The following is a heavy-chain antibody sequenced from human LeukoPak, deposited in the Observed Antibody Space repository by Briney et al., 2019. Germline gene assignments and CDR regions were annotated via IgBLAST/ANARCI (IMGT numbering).Heavy chain of an antibody. V-gene: IGHV3-7*01. CDR1: GFTFSSYN. D-gene: IGHD3-9*01. Sequence: GGSLRLSCAASGFTFSSYNMSWVRQAPGKGLEWVANIKEDGSDKNYVDSVKGRFTISRDNAKNYVYLQMKSLRAEDTAVYYCARDRGFDNFDYWGQGTLVTVSS. CDR2: IKEDGSDK. J-gene: IGHJ4*02. CDR3: ARDRGFDNFDY.